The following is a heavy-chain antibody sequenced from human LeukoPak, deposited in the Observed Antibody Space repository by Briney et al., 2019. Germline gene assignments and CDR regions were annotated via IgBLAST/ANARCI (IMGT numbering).Heavy chain of an antibody. D-gene: IGHD6-19*01. J-gene: IGHJ3*02. CDR3: AREEQWLAAFDI. CDR2: IYYSGST. V-gene: IGHV4-61*01. CDR1: GGSVSSDTYY. Sequence: KTSETLSLTCAVSGGSVSSDTYYWHWIRRSPGKGLEWIGYIYYSGSTNYNPSLKSRVTISVDTSKNQFSLKLSSVTAADTAVYYCAREEQWLAAFDIWGQGTMVTVSS.